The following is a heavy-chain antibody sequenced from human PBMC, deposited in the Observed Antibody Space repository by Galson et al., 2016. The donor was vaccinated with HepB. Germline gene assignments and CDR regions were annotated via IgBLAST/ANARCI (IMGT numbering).Heavy chain of an antibody. Sequence: SLRLSCAASGFTFSNFAMTWVRQAPGRGLEWVSTITGSGSGTYHADSVRGRFTISRDRSKNTVFLQMNSLRAEDTAVYYCARSGEPSWGQGTLVTVSS. J-gene: IGHJ5*02. CDR1: GFTFSNFA. CDR2: ITGSGSGT. CDR3: ARSGEPS. D-gene: IGHD4-17*01. V-gene: IGHV3-23*01.